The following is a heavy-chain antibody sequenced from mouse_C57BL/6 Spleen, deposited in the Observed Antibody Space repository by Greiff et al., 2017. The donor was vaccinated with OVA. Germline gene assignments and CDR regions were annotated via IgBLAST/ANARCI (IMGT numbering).Heavy chain of an antibody. CDR2: INPGSGGT. J-gene: IGHJ2*01. CDR1: GYAFTNYL. D-gene: IGHD4-1*01. V-gene: IGHV1-54*01. CDR3: ARWAGTHFDD. Sequence: VQLQQSGAELVRPGTSVKVSCKASGYAFTNYLIEWVKQRPGQGLEWIGVINPGSGGTNYNEKFKGKATLTADKSSSTAYMQLSSLTSEDSAVYFCARWAGTHFDDWGQGTTLTVSS.